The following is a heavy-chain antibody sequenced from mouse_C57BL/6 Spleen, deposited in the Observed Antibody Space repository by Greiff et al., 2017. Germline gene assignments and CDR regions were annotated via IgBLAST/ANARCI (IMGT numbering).Heavy chain of an antibody. CDR2: IHPNSGST. D-gene: IGHD2-5*01. CDR3: ARVGSIVTPPSYAMDY. J-gene: IGHJ4*01. CDR1: GYTFTSYW. V-gene: IGHV1-64*01. Sequence: QVQLQQPGAELVKPGASVKLSCKASGYTFTSYWMHWVKQRPGQGLEWIGMIHPNSGSTNYNEKFKSKATLTVDKSSSTAYMQLSSLTSEDSAVYYCARVGSIVTPPSYAMDYWGQGTSVTVSS.